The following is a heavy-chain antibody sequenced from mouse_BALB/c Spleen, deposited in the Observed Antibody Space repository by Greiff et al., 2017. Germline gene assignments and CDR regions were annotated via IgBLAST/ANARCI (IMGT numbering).Heavy chain of an antibody. CDR3: ARGSLDAMDY. CDR1: GFTFSSYA. V-gene: IGHV5-6-5*01. Sequence: EVMLVESGGGLVKPGGSLKLSCAASGFTFSSYAMSWVRQTPEKRLEWVASISSGGSTYYPDSVKGRFTISRDNARNILYLQMSSLRSEDTAMYYCARGSLDAMDYWGQGTSVTVSS. D-gene: IGHD6-2*01. J-gene: IGHJ4*01. CDR2: ISSGGST.